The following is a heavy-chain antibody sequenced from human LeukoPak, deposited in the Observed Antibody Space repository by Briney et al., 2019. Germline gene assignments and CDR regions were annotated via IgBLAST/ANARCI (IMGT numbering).Heavy chain of an antibody. V-gene: IGHV4-59*01. J-gene: IGHJ4*02. CDR2: IYFSGST. CDR3: ARGPQAGNFDY. Sequence: PSETLSLTCTVSGGFISRYYWSWIRQPPGKGLEWIGYIYFSGSTNYNPSLKSRVTISVDTSKNQFSLKLNSVTAADTAVYYCARGPQAGNFDYWGQGTLVTVSS. D-gene: IGHD6-13*01. CDR1: GGFISRYY.